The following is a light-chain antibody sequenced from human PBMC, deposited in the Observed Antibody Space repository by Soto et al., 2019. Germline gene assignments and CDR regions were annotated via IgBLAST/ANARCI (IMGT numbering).Light chain of an antibody. V-gene: IGKV3D-15*01. CDR1: QRISTN. CDR3: QQYNKWLTWT. Sequence: IVMTQSPATLSVSPGESATLSCRASQRISTNLAWYQHKRGQAPRLLIYGASTRATGIPARFSGSGSETEFTLTITSLQSEDFAVYYCQQYNKWLTWTFGQGTKVDIK. CDR2: GAS. J-gene: IGKJ1*01.